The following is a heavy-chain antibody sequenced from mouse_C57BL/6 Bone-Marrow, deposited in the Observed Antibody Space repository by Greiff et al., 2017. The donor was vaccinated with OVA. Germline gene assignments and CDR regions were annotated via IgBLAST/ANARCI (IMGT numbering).Heavy chain of an antibody. Sequence: EVQLQQSGPELVWLGASVNLHCNASGYTFTDYNMDWVKQSHGKSLEWIGDINPNNGGTIYNQKFKGKATLTVDKSSSTAYMELRSLTSEDTAVYYCARGANWDWFAYWGQGTLVTVAA. CDR3: ARGANWDWFAY. V-gene: IGHV1-18*01. CDR2: INPNNGGT. J-gene: IGHJ3*01. CDR1: GYTFTDYN. D-gene: IGHD4-1*01.